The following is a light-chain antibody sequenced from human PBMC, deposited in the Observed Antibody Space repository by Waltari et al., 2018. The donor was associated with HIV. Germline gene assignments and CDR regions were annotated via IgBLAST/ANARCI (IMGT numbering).Light chain of an antibody. V-gene: IGLV2-8*01. J-gene: IGLJ2*01. CDR1: TSDVGAYNY. Sequence: QSALTQPPSASRSPGQSVTISCTGKTSDVGAYNYVSWYQQHPGKAPKLMIYEVFKRPSEVSIRFAGSKSGNTASLTISGLQAEDEADYYCCSYAGRSTLEVFGGGTKVTVL. CDR2: EVF. CDR3: CSYAGRSTLEV.